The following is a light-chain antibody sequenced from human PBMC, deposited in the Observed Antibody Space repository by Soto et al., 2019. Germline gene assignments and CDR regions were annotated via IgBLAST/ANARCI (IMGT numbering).Light chain of an antibody. J-gene: IGLJ1*01. CDR3: QCSDGSLRAYV. CDR1: SSNIGAGFD. Sequence: QSVLTQPPSVSGAPGQRVTISCTGSSSNIGAGFDVHWYQQLPGTAPKLLVYGNSNRPSGVPDRFSGSKSGTSASLAVTGRQDEDDAAYYCQCSDGSLRAYVFGTGTKLTVL. V-gene: IGLV1-40*01. CDR2: GNS.